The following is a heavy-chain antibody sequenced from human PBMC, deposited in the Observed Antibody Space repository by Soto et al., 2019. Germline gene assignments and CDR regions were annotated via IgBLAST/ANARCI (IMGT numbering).Heavy chain of an antibody. J-gene: IGHJ6*03. CDR2: ISYDGGND. D-gene: IGHD6-13*01. CDR3: AKNFLQQPRVLFYIDV. CDR1: GFTFSNYG. V-gene: IGHV3-30*18. Sequence: QLQLVESGGGVVQPGRSLRLSCAASGFTFSNYGMHWVRQTPGKGLEWVAAISYDGGNDYYADSLRGQFTISRDNFRNTLDLQMHSLRDDDTALYYCAKNFLQQPRVLFYIDVWGKGATVSVSS.